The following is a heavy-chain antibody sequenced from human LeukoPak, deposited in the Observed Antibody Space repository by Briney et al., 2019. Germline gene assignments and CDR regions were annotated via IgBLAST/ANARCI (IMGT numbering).Heavy chain of an antibody. J-gene: IGHJ4*02. D-gene: IGHD3-22*01. CDR2: INNSRST. CDR1: GQSFRGYY. V-gene: IGHV4-34*01. CDR3: ARGRVIVAARRYYFDY. Sequence: SDPLSLLCHLCGQSFRGYYWLWMGQPLGNGRAWIGEINNSRSTNYNLSLKSRVTVSVDTSKNQFSLQLSAVPAADTAVYCCARGRVIVAARRYYFDYWGQGTLVTVSS.